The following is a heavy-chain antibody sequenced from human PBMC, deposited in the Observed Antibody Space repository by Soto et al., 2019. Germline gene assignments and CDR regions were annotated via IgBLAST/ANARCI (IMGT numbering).Heavy chain of an antibody. CDR3: ARVSDSSSSGAFDI. CDR1: GGSISSYY. CDR2: ISYTGST. D-gene: IGHD6-6*01. V-gene: IGHV4-59*13. J-gene: IGHJ3*02. Sequence: PSETLSLTCTVSGGSISSYYWTWIRQPPGKGLEWVGYISYTGSTIYNPSLESRATISLDTSKNQVSLSLSSVTVADTAVYYCARVSDSSSSGAFDIWGQGTMVTVSS.